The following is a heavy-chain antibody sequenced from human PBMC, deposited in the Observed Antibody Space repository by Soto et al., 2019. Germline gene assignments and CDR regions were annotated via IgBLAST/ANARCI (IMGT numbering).Heavy chain of an antibody. Sequence: QVQLVQSGAEVKKPGASVKVSCKASGYTFTGYYMHWVRQAPGQGLEWMGWINPNSGGTNYAQKFHGGVTMTRDTSISTAYMELSRLRSDDTAVYYCARGRRITMIVGEFDYWGQGTLVTVSS. CDR1: GYTFTGYY. CDR2: INPNSGGT. J-gene: IGHJ4*02. D-gene: IGHD3-22*01. V-gene: IGHV1-2*02. CDR3: ARGRRITMIVGEFDY.